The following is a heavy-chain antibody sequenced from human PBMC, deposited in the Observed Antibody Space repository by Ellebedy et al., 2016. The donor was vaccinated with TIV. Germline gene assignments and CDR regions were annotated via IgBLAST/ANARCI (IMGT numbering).Heavy chain of an antibody. J-gene: IGHJ4*02. CDR3: AKDRGLIPGTTFFDY. D-gene: IGHD1-7*01. Sequence: GGSLRLXXAASGFTFSSYAMSWVRQAPGKGLEWVSAISGSGGSTYYADSVKGRFTISRDNSKNTLYLQMNSLRAEDTAVYYCAKDRGLIPGTTFFDYWGQGTLVTVSS. CDR2: ISGSGGST. V-gene: IGHV3-23*01. CDR1: GFTFSSYA.